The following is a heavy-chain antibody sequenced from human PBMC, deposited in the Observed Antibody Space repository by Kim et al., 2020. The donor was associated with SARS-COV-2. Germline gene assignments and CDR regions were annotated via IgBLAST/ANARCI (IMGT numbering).Heavy chain of an antibody. Sequence: GGSLRLSCAASGFTFSSYAMIWVRQAPGKGLEWVSSISGGGGSTYLADSVKGRFTISRDNSKNTLYLQMNSLRAEDTAAYYCAREGGWSPGYYPFDYWGQETLGTVSS. V-gene: IGHV3-23*01. CDR1: GFTFSSYA. CDR3: AREGGWSPGYYPFDY. J-gene: IGHJ4*02. D-gene: IGHD3-10*01. CDR2: ISGGGGST.